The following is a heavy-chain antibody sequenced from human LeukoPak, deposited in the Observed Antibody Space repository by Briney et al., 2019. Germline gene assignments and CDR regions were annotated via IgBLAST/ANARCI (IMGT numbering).Heavy chain of an antibody. CDR2: IYTSGST. CDR1: GGSISSGSYY. Sequence: SETLSLTCTVSGGSISSGSYYWTWIWQPAGKGLEWIGRIYTSGSTDFNPSLESRVTISVDTSKNQLSLKLSSVTAADTAVYYCARSFMIVVYFDYWGQGTLVTVSS. V-gene: IGHV4-61*02. D-gene: IGHD3-22*01. CDR3: ARSFMIVVYFDY. J-gene: IGHJ4*02.